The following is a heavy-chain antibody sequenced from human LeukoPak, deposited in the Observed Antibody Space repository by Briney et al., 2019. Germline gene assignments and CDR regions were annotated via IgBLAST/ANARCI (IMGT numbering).Heavy chain of an antibody. CDR2: INHSGST. V-gene: IGHV4-34*01. J-gene: IGHJ6*03. CDR1: GGSFSGYY. CDR3: ARGPTVVTYYYYYYMDV. D-gene: IGHD4-23*01. Sequence: SETLSLTCAVYGGSFSGYYWSWIRQPPGKGLEWIGEINHSGSTNYNPSLKSRVTISVDTSKNQFSLKLSSVTAADTAVYYCARGPTVVTYYYYYYMDVWGKGTTVTVSS.